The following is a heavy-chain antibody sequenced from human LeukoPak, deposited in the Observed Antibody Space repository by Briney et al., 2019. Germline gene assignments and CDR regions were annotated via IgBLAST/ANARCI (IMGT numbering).Heavy chain of an antibody. V-gene: IGHV3-48*03. CDR2: ISSSGSTI. CDR3: APYYDILTGYPY. J-gene: IGHJ4*02. CDR1: GFTFSSYE. Sequence: QPGGSLRLSCAASGFTFSSYEMNWVRRAPGKGLEWVSYISSSGSTIYYADSVKGRFTISRDNAKNSLYLQMNSLRAEDTAVYYCAPYYDILTGYPYWGQGTLVTVSS. D-gene: IGHD3-9*01.